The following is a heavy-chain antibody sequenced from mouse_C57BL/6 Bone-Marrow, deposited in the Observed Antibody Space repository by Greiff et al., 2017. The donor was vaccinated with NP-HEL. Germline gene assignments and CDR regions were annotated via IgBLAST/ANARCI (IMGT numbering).Heavy chain of an antibody. V-gene: IGHV1-77*01. CDR3: ASPPRYYGSSYLYYFDY. CDR1: GYTFTDYY. J-gene: IGHJ2*01. CDR2: IGPGSGST. D-gene: IGHD1-1*01. Sequence: QVQLQQSGAELVKPGASVKISCKASGYTFTDYYINWVKQRPGQGLEWIGKIGPGSGSTYYNEKFKGKATLTADKSSSTAYMQLSSLTSEDSAVYFCASPPRYYGSSYLYYFDYWGQGTTLTVSS.